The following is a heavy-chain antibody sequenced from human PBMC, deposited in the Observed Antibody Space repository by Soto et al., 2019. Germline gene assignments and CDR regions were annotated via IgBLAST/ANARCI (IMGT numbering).Heavy chain of an antibody. D-gene: IGHD3-3*01. J-gene: IGHJ4*02. CDR3: TRDFTWSEVY. CDR1: GFSYSNYA. Sequence: PGGCMRLSSAACGFSYSNYAMNWVCQAPEKGLERVAYISASSSSIYYADSVKGRFTISRDNAKNSLYLQMNSLRDEDTAVYYCTRDFTWSEVYWGQGVQVTVSS. V-gene: IGHV3-48*02. CDR2: ISASSSSI.